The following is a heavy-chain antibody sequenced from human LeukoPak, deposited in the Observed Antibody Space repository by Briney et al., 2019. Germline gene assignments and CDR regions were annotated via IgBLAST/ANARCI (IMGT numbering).Heavy chain of an antibody. Sequence: PGGSLRLSCAASGFTFSSYWMSWVRQAPGKGLEWVANIKQDGSEKYYVDSVQGRFTISRDNSKNTLYLQMDSLGVEDTAVYYCAKGLKTYSSDPSAYNKSPFDYWGQGTLVTVSS. CDR1: GFTFSSYW. D-gene: IGHD1-1*01. CDR2: IKQDGSEK. J-gene: IGHJ4*02. CDR3: AKGLKTYSSDPSAYNKSPFDY. V-gene: IGHV3-7*03.